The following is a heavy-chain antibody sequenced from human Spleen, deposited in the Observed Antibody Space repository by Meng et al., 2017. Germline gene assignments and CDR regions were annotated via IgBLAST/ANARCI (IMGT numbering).Heavy chain of an antibody. V-gene: IGHV4-34*01. J-gene: IGHJ4*02. D-gene: IGHD4-11*01. CDR3: ARGPTTMAHDFDY. CDR2: INHSGST. CDR1: GGSFSDYY. Sequence: QVCLQQWGAGLLEPSATLSPTCALPGGSFSDYYWSWIRQPPGKGLEWIGEINHSGSTNYHPSLESRATISVDTSQNNLSLKLSSVTAADSAVYYCARGPTTMAHDFDYWGQGTLVTVSS.